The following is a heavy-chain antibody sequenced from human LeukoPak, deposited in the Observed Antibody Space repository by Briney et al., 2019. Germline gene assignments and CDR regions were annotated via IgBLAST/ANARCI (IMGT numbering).Heavy chain of an antibody. D-gene: IGHD3-10*01. CDR2: INHSGST. Sequence: SETLSLTCAVYGGSFSGYYWSWIRQPPGKGLEWIGEINHSGSTNYNPSLKSRVTIPVDTSKNQFSLKLSSVTAADTAVYYCARGRNYYGSGSPFRYWGQGTLVTVSS. J-gene: IGHJ4*02. CDR3: ARGRNYYGSGSPFRY. CDR1: GGSFSGYY. V-gene: IGHV4-34*01.